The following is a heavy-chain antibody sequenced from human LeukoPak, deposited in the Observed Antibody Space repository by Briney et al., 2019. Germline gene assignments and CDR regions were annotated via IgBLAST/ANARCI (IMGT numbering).Heavy chain of an antibody. Sequence: GGSLRLSCAASGFTFSSYGMSWVRQAPGKGLEWVSAISGSGGATYYADSVKGRFTISRDNSRNTLYLQMDSLRAEDTAVYYCARDTAMVCWGQGTLVTVSS. J-gene: IGHJ4*02. V-gene: IGHV3-23*01. D-gene: IGHD5-18*01. CDR2: ISGSGGAT. CDR1: GFTFSSYG. CDR3: ARDTAMVC.